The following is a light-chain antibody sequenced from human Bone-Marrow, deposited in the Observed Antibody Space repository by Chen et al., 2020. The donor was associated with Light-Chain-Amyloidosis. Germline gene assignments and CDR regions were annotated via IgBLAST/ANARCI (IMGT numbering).Light chain of an antibody. CDR2: DDS. V-gene: IGLV3-21*02. Sequence: SYVLTQPSSVSVAPGQTATIACGGNNIGSTRVHWYQQTPGQAPLLVVYDDSDRPSGIPERLTGANSGNTATLTISRVEAGDEADYYCKVWDRSSERPVFGGGTKLTVL. CDR3: KVWDRSSERPV. CDR1: NIGSTR. J-gene: IGLJ3*02.